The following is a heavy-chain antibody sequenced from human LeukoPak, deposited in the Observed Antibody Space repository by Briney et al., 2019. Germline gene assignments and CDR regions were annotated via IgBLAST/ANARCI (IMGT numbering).Heavy chain of an antibody. CDR1: GGSISSGGYY. V-gene: IGHV4-30-2*01. J-gene: IGHJ6*04. Sequence: SQTLSLTCTVSGGSISSGGYYWSWIRQPPGKGLEWIGYIYHSGSTYYNPSLKSRVTISVDRSKNQFSLKLSSVTAADTAVYYCARGPGSTSEYDVWGKGTTVTVSS. D-gene: IGHD2-2*01. CDR2: IYHSGST. CDR3: ARGPGSTSEYDV.